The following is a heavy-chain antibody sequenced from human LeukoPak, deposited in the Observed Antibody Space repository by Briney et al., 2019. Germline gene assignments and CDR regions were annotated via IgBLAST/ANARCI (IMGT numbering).Heavy chain of an antibody. J-gene: IGHJ3*02. D-gene: IGHD3-22*01. CDR3: ARDWGYYDSSGYYKGSAFDI. CDR2: INPNSGAT. Sequence: GASVKVSCKASGYTFTGYYMNWVRQAPGQGLEWMGWINPNSGATNYAQKFQGRVTMTRDTSISTGYMELSRLRSDDTAVYYCARDWGYYDSSGYYKGSAFDIWGQGPMVTVSS. CDR1: GYTFTGYY. V-gene: IGHV1-2*02.